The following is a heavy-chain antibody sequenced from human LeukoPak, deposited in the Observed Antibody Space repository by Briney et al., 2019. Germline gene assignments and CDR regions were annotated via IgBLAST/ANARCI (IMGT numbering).Heavy chain of an antibody. D-gene: IGHD4-23*01. V-gene: IGHV3-74*01. J-gene: IGHJ4*02. Sequence: GGSLRLSCAASGFTFSSYWRNWVRQAPGKGLVWVSRIASDGSSTTYADSVKGRFSISRDNAKNTLYLQMNSLRVQDTAVYYCARGRPHGNDYWGQGTLVTVSS. CDR1: GFTFSSYW. CDR2: IASDGSST. CDR3: ARGRPHGNDY.